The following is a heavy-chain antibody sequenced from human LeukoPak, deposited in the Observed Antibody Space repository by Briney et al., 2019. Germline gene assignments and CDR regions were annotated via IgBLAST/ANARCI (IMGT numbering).Heavy chain of an antibody. V-gene: IGHV1-8*01. Sequence: GASVKVSCKASGYTFTSYDINWVRQATGQGLEWIGWMNPNSGNTGYAQKFQGRVTMTRNTSISTAHMELSSLRSEDTAVYYCARPNVDTATSDDAFDIWGQGTMVTVSS. CDR1: GYTFTSYD. CDR3: ARPNVDTATSDDAFDI. D-gene: IGHD5-18*01. CDR2: MNPNSGNT. J-gene: IGHJ3*02.